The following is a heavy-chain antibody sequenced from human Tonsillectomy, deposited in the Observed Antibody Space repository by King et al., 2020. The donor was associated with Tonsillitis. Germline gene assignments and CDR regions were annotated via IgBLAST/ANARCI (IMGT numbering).Heavy chain of an antibody. CDR3: ARPKGAVAGIPRDFDYYAMDV. J-gene: IGHJ6*02. CDR2: ISYDGSNK. V-gene: IGHV3-30*04. Sequence: VQLVESGGGVVQPGRSLRLSCAASGFTFNNYAMHWVRQAPGKGLEWVAVISYDGSNKYYADSVKGRFTISRDNSKNTLYLQMNSLRAEDTAVYYCARPKGAVAGIPRDFDYYAMDVWGQGPTVTASS. D-gene: IGHD6-19*01. CDR1: GFTFNNYA.